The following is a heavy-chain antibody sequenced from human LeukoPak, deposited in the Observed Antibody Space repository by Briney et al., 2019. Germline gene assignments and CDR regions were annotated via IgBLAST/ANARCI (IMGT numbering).Heavy chain of an antibody. CDR3: ARVYYDFWSGYIYYFDY. J-gene: IGHJ4*02. D-gene: IGHD3-3*01. V-gene: IGHV1-8*01. Sequence: ASVKVSCKASGYTFTSYDINWVRQATGQGLEWKGWMNPNSGNTGYAQKFQGRVTMTRNTSISTAYMELSSLRSEDTAVYYCARVYYDFWSGYIYYFDYWGQGTRVTVSS. CDR2: MNPNSGNT. CDR1: GYTFTSYD.